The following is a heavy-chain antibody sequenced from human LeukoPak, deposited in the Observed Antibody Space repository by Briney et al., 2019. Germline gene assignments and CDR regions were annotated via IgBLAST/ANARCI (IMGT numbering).Heavy chain of an antibody. D-gene: IGHD2-2*03. V-gene: IGHV1-69*04. J-gene: IGHJ6*02. CDR3: ARDGYCSSTSCSPLAYYYGMDV. CDR2: IIPILGIA. Sequence: GASVKVSCKASGYTFTDYYLHWVRQAPGRGLEWMGRIIPILGIANYAQRFQGRVTITADKSTSTAYMELSSLRSEDTAVYYCARDGYCSSTSCSPLAYYYGMDVWGQGTTVTASS. CDR1: GYTFTDYY.